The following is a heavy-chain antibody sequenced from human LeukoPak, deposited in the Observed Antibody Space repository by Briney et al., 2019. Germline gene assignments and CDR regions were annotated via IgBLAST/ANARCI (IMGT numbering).Heavy chain of an antibody. Sequence: ASVKVSCKGSGYTFTGYYMHWVRQAPGQGLEWVGWINPNSVGTNYAQKFQGRVTMTRDTSISTAYMELSRLRSDDTAVYSCARGNYDFWSGYSDYYYYMDVWGKGTTVTVSS. D-gene: IGHD3-3*01. CDR3: ARGNYDFWSGYSDYYYYMDV. V-gene: IGHV1-2*02. CDR1: GYTFTGYY. J-gene: IGHJ6*03. CDR2: INPNSVGT.